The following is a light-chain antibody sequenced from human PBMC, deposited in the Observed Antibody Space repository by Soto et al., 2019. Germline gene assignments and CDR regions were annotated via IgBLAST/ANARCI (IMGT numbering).Light chain of an antibody. CDR1: SSDVGAYRY. CDR2: DVS. CDR3: CAYAGSYTVL. J-gene: IGLJ2*01. V-gene: IGLV2-11*01. Sequence: QSALTQPRSVSGSPGQSVTISCTGTSSDVGAYRYVSWYQQYPGKVPKLMIYDVSERPSGVPDRFSGSKSGNTASMTISELQAEDEADYYCCAYAGSYTVLFGGGTKLTVL.